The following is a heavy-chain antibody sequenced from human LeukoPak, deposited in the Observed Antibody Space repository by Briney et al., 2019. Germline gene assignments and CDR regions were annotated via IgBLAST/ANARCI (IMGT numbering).Heavy chain of an antibody. D-gene: IGHD3-10*01. Sequence: GASVKVSCKASGYTFTSYDINWVRQATGQGLEWLGWMSPNSGNTGYAQKFQGRVTMTRDTSITTAYMELSSLRSEDTAVYYCARAPSMLRGVIYYYGMDVWGQGTTVTVSS. CDR3: ARAPSMLRGVIYYYGMDV. J-gene: IGHJ6*02. CDR2: MSPNSGNT. CDR1: GYTFTSYD. V-gene: IGHV1-8*01.